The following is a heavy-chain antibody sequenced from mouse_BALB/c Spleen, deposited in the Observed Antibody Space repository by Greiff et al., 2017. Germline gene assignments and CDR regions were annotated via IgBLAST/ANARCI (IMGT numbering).Heavy chain of an antibody. J-gene: IGHJ2*01. CDR2: ISTYYGDS. Sequence: VQLQQSGAELVRPGVSVKLSCKGSGYTFTDYAMYWVKQSHAKSLEWIGVISTYYGDSSYNQKFKGKATMTVDKSSSTAYMELARLTSEDSAIYYCARDYGSIYYFDDWGQGTTLTVSS. CDR3: ARDYGSIYYFDD. V-gene: IGHV1S137*01. D-gene: IGHD1-1*01. CDR1: GYTFTDYA.